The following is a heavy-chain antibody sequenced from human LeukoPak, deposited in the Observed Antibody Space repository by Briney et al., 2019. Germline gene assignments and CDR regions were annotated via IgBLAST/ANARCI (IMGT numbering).Heavy chain of an antibody. CDR3: AKGGLRPPNGY. Sequence: GGSLRLSRAASGFTFSSYAMSWVRQAPGKGLEWVSAISGSGGSTYYADSVKGRFTISRDNSKNTLYLQMNSLRAEDTAVYYCAKGGLRPPNGYWGQGTLVTVSS. CDR2: ISGSGGST. V-gene: IGHV3-23*01. J-gene: IGHJ4*02. D-gene: IGHD5-12*01. CDR1: GFTFSSYA.